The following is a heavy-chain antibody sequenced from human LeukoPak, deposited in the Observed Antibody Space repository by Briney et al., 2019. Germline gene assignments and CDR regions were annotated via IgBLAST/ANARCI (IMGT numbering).Heavy chain of an antibody. Sequence: GGSLRLSCAASGFTFSRYWMRWVRQVPGKGLVWVSRITSDGSSTTYADSVKGRFTISRDNAKNSLYLQMNSLRAEDTAVYYCAELGITMFGGVWGKGTTVTISS. CDR2: ITSDGSST. D-gene: IGHD3-10*02. CDR1: GFTFSRYW. CDR3: AELGITMFGGV. V-gene: IGHV3-74*01. J-gene: IGHJ6*04.